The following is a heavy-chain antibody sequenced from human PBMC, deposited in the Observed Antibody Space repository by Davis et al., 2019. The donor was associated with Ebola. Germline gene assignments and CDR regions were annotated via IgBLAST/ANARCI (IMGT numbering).Heavy chain of an antibody. D-gene: IGHD1-26*01. V-gene: IGHV4-61*01. Sequence: PSETLSLTCAVSGGSVSSGSYYWSWIRQPPGKGLEWIGYIYYSGSTNYNPSLKSRVTISVDTSKNQFSLKLSSVTAADTAVYYCARGSADLWSGSYSGFDYWGQGTLVTVSS. CDR2: IYYSGST. CDR1: GGSVSSGSYY. J-gene: IGHJ4*02. CDR3: ARGSADLWSGSYSGFDY.